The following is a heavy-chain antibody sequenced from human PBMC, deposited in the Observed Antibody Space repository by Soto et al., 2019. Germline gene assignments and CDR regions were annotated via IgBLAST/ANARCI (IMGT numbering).Heavy chain of an antibody. V-gene: IGHV1-18*01. CDR2: ISAYNGNT. CDR3: AREEAAAGRFDY. D-gene: IGHD6-13*01. Sequence: SVKVSCEASGYTFTSYGISWVRQAPGQGLEWMGWISAYNGNTNYAQKLQGRVTMTTDTSTSTAYMELRSLRSDDTAVYYCAREEAAAGRFDYWGQGTLVTVSS. J-gene: IGHJ4*02. CDR1: GYTFTSYG.